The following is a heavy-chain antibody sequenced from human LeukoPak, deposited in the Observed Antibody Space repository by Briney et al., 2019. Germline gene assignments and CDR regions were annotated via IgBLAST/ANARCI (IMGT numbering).Heavy chain of an antibody. CDR2: IYENGGTT. V-gene: IGHV3-23*01. CDR3: VKGYSAHFDY. J-gene: IGHJ4*02. CDR1: GFTFRSHA. Sequence: AGGSLRLSCVGSGFTFRSHAMSWVRQAPEKGLEFVSGIYENGGTTYYADSVKGRFFISRDNSKNTLYLQMDSLRGEDTAVYYCVKGYSAHFDYWGQGALVTVSS. D-gene: IGHD2-21*01.